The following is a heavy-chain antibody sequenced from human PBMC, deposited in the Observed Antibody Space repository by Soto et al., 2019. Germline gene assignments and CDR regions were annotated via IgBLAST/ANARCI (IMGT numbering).Heavy chain of an antibody. CDR3: ARGGYDY. Sequence: QLQLQESGPGLVKPSETLSLTCTVSGGSISSSSYYWGWIRQPPGKGLECIGTIYYSGSTYYNPALKSRGPISVDTSKNQFSLRLSSVTAADTAVYYCARGGYDYWGQGTLVTVSS. CDR2: IYYSGST. J-gene: IGHJ4*02. V-gene: IGHV4-39*01. D-gene: IGHD1-26*01. CDR1: GGSISSSSYY.